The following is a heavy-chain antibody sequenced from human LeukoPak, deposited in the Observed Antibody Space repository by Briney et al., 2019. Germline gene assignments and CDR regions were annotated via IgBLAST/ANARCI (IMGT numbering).Heavy chain of an antibody. CDR2: IYHSGST. Sequence: SGTLSLTRAVSGGSISSSNWWSWVRQPPGKGLEWIGEIYHSGSTNYNPSLKSRVTISVDKSKNQFSLKLSSVTAADTAVYYCARHAACSSTSCYGDYYYYGMDVWGQGTTATVSS. CDR1: GGSISSSNW. D-gene: IGHD2-2*01. J-gene: IGHJ6*02. CDR3: ARHAACSSTSCYGDYYYYGMDV. V-gene: IGHV4-4*02.